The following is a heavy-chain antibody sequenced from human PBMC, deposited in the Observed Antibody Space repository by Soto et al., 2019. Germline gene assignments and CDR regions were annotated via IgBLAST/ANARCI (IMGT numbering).Heavy chain of an antibody. CDR1: GGSFSGYY. J-gene: IGHJ5*02. D-gene: IGHD2-2*02. CDR3: ASLGVVPAAIRNHNWFDP. V-gene: IGHV4-34*01. CDR2: INHSGST. Sequence: PSETLSLTCAVYGGSFSGYYWSWIRQPPGKGLEWIGGINHSGSTNYNPSLKSRVTISVDTSKNQFSLKLSSVTAADTAVYYCASLGVVPAAIRNHNWFDPWGQGTPVTVSS.